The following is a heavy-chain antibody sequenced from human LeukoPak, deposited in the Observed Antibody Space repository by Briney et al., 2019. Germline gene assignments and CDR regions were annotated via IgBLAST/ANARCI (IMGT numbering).Heavy chain of an antibody. J-gene: IGHJ1*01. CDR1: GGTFSSYA. CDR2: VTPIFGTA. CDR3: ARVGSYCSGTNCYTPRAEFFQH. V-gene: IGHV1-69*13. D-gene: IGHD2-2*02. Sequence: EASVKVSCKASGGTFSSYAVSWVRQAPGQGLEWMGGVTPIFGTADYAQKFQDRVTITADESTSTAYLELSGLRSEDTALYYCARVGSYCSGTNCYTPRAEFFQHWGQGTLVTVSS.